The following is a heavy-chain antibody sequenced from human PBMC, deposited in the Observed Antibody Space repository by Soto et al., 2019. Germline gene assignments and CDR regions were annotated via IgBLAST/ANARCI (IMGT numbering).Heavy chain of an antibody. Sequence: ASVKVSCKASGYTFTSYAMHWVRQAPGQRLEWMGIINASGGNTRYAQKFQGRVTMTRDTSTSTVYMELSSLRSEDTAVYYCARGQHGDTAEYFQHWGQGTLVTVSS. CDR1: GYTFTSYA. D-gene: IGHD4-17*01. V-gene: IGHV1-46*03. CDR3: ARGQHGDTAEYFQH. J-gene: IGHJ1*01. CDR2: INASGGNT.